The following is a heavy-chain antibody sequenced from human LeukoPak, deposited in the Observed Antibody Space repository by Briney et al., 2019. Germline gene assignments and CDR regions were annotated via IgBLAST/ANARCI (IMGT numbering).Heavy chain of an antibody. CDR1: GFTFSSYS. CDR2: ISSSSSYI. Sequence: RTGGSLRLSCAASGFTFSSYSMTWVRQAPGKGLEWVSSISSSSSYIYYADSVKGRFTISRDNAKNSLYLQMNSLRAEDTALYYCAKDLPPGIAAVKKLRLFSNWGQGTLVTVSS. CDR3: AKDLPPGIAAVKKLRLFSN. D-gene: IGHD6-13*01. V-gene: IGHV3-21*04. J-gene: IGHJ1*01.